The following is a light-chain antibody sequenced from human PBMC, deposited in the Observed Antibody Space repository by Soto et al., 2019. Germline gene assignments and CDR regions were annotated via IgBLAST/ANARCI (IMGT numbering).Light chain of an antibody. CDR2: TNN. J-gene: IGLJ2*01. V-gene: IGLV1-47*02. CDR3: AAWDYRLSGPV. CDR1: SANNGSNY. Sequence: QSVLTQPPSASGTPGQRVTISCSGSSANNGSNYIYWYQQIPGTAPTIVIYTNNQRPSGVPDRFSVSKSGTSASLANSGLRSEVEAVYYCAAWDYRLSGPVFGGGTKRTVL.